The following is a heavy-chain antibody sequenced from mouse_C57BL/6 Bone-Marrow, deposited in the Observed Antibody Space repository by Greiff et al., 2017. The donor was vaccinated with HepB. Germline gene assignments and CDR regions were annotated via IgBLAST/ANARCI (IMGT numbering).Heavy chain of an antibody. J-gene: IGHJ1*03. D-gene: IGHD1-1*01. V-gene: IGHV1-50*01. CDR3: ARVITTVVAHWYFDV. Sequence: QVQLQQSGAELVKPGASVKLSCKASGYTFTSYWMQWVKQRPGQGLEWIGEIDPSDSYTNYNQKFKGKATLTVDTSSSTAYMQLSSLTSEDSAVYYCARVITTVVAHWYFDVWGTGTTVTVSS. CDR2: IDPSDSYT. CDR1: GYTFTSYW.